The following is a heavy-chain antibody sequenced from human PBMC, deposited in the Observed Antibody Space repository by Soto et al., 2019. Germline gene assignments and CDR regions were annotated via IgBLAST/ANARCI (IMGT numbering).Heavy chain of an antibody. V-gene: IGHV1-3*01. Sequence: QVQLVQSGAEVKKPGASVKVSCKASGYTFTSYAMHWVRQAPGQRLEWMGWINAGNGNTKYSQKFQGRVTITRDTSVSTAYMELSSLRSEDTAVYYCARVFGIVATMGGGMDVWGQGTTVTVPS. D-gene: IGHD5-12*01. CDR1: GYTFTSYA. CDR2: INAGNGNT. J-gene: IGHJ6*02. CDR3: ARVFGIVATMGGGMDV.